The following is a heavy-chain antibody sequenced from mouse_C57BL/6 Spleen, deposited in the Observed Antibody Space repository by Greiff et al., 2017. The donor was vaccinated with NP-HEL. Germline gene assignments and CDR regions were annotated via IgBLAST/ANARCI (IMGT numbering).Heavy chain of an antibody. V-gene: IGHV1-52*01. CDR1: GYTFTSYW. D-gene: IGHD3-2*02. J-gene: IGHJ4*01. CDR2: IDPSDSET. Sequence: QVQLQQPGAELVRPGSSVKLSCKASGYTFTSYWMHWVKQRPIQGLEWIGNIDPSDSETHYNQKFKDKATLTVDKSSSTAYMQLSSLTSEDSAVYYCARSGEGQLRLRKDYAMDYWGQGTSVTVSS. CDR3: ARSGEGQLRLRKDYAMDY.